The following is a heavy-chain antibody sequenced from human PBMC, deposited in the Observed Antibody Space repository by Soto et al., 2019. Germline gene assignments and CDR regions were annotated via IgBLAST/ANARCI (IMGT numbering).Heavy chain of an antibody. J-gene: IGHJ6*02. Sequence: TLSLTCAVYGGSFSGYYWGWIRQPPGKGLEWIGEINHSGSTNYNPSLKSRVTISIDTSKNQFSLKLISVTAADTAVYYCARKSSMATRGLFRYNYYGLDVWGQGTTVTVSS. V-gene: IGHV4-34*01. CDR1: GGSFSGYY. D-gene: IGHD3-22*01. CDR3: ARKSSMATRGLFRYNYYGLDV. CDR2: INHSGST.